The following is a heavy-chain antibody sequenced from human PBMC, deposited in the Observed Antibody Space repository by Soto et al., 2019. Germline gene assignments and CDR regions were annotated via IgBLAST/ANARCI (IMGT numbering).Heavy chain of an antibody. D-gene: IGHD4-17*01. Sequence: ASVKVSCKASGYTFTSYAMHWVRQAAGQRLEWMGWINAGNGNTKYSKKFQGRVTITRDTSVSTAYMELSSLRSEDTAVYYCAGGIKYGDYSRWFDPWGPGTLVTVSS. CDR3: AGGIKYGDYSRWFDP. CDR1: GYTFTSYA. CDR2: INAGNGNT. J-gene: IGHJ5*02. V-gene: IGHV1-3*01.